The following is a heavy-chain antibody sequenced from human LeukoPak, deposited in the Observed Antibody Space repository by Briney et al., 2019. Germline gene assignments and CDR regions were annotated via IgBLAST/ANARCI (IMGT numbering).Heavy chain of an antibody. CDR3: ARQVGPSRFDF. J-gene: IGHJ4*02. Sequence: PSETLSLTCTVSSGSINSYYWSWIRQPPGKGLEWIGYISFDGTTNYSPSLKSRVIISVDTSQNHFSLNLNSVTAADTAIYYCARQVGPSRFDFWGQGIVVTVSP. CDR1: SGSINSYY. D-gene: IGHD1-26*01. CDR2: ISFDGTT. V-gene: IGHV4-59*08.